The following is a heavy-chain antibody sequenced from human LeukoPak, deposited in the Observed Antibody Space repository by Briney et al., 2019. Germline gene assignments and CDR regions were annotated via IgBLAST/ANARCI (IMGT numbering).Heavy chain of an antibody. J-gene: IGHJ6*04. CDR1: GFTFSSYE. Sequence: GGSLRLSCAASGFTFSSYEMNWVRQAPGQGLEWVAHISSTGNTVHYAGSVKGRFTISRDNAKNSLYLQMNRLRAEDTAVYYCTKETPQMDVWGKGTTVTVSS. CDR3: TKETPQMDV. CDR2: ISSTGNTV. D-gene: IGHD2-15*01. V-gene: IGHV3-48*03.